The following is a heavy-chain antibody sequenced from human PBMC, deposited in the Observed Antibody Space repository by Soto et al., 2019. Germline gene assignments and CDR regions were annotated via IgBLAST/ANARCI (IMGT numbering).Heavy chain of an antibody. Sequence: EVQLLESGGGLVQPGGSLRLSCAASGFTFSSYAMSWVRQAPGKGLEWVSAISGSGGSTYYADSVKGRFTISRDNSKNTLYLQMNSLRAEDTAVYYCASWTYNSGWYLDSWGQGTLVTVSS. D-gene: IGHD6-19*01. CDR2: ISGSGGST. V-gene: IGHV3-23*01. J-gene: IGHJ4*02. CDR1: GFTFSSYA. CDR3: ASWTYNSGWYLDS.